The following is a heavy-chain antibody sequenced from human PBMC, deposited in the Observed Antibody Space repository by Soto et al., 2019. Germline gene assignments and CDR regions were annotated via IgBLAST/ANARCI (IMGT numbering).Heavy chain of an antibody. Sequence: QVQLVQSGAEVKKPGASVKVSCKASGYTFTSYDINWVRQGSGQGLVWMGWMNTNSGNTGYAQKFQGRVTMPIDTSTRTPYMELSSLRSGATVVYYRAMTVYGDNVDFWGQGNLVTVSS. CDR1: GYTFTSYD. D-gene: IGHD4-17*01. CDR3: AMTVYGDNVDF. J-gene: IGHJ4*02. V-gene: IGHV1-8*01. CDR2: MNTNSGNT.